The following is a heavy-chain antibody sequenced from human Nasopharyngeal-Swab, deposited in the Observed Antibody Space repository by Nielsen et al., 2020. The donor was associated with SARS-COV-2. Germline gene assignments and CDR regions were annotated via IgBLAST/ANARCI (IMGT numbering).Heavy chain of an antibody. V-gene: IGHV4-39*07. J-gene: IGHJ4*02. CDR2: IYYSGST. Sequence: SETLSLTCTVSGGSISSSSYYWVWIRQPPGKGLEWIGSIYYSGSTYYNPSLKSRVTISVDTSKTQLSLKVRSVTAADTAVYFCARRLGLRAPFDYWGQGTLVTVSS. CDR3: ARRLGLRAPFDY. CDR1: GGSISSSSYY. D-gene: IGHD5/OR15-5a*01.